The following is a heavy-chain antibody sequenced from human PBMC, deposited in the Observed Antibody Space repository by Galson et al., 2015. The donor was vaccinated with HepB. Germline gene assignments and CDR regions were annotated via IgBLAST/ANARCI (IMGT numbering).Heavy chain of an antibody. CDR3: ARWAPFPGPHAFDI. Sequence: CAISGDSVSSNSAGWNWIRQSPSRGLEWLGRTYYRSRWFNDYAVSVKSRITINPDTSRNQFSLQLNSVTPEDTAVYYCARWAPFPGPHAFDIWGQGTMVTVSS. CDR1: GDSVSSNSAG. CDR2: TYYRSRWFN. V-gene: IGHV6-1*01. J-gene: IGHJ3*02.